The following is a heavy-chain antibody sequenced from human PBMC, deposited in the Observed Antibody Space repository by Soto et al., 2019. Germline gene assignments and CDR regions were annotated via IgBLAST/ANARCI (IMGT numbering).Heavy chain of an antibody. CDR2: ISAYNGNT. CDR3: ARDLPMVRGVIITRWFDP. D-gene: IGHD3-10*01. J-gene: IGHJ5*02. CDR1: GYTFTSYG. Sequence: ASVKVSCKASGYTFTSYGISWVRQAPGQGLEWMGWISAYNGNTNYAQKLQGRVTMTTDTSTSTAYMELRSLRSDDTAVYYCARDLPMVRGVIITRWFDPWGQGTLVTVSS. V-gene: IGHV1-18*01.